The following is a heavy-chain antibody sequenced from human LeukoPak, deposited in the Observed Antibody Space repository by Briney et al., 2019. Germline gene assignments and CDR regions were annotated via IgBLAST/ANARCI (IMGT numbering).Heavy chain of an antibody. D-gene: IGHD2-15*01. Sequence: ASVKVSCKASGYTFAGYYMHWVRQAPGQGLEWMGWINPNSGGTNYAQKFQGRVTMTRDTSISTAYMELSRLRSDDTAVYYCARDPQDCSGGSCYAGLYYMDVWGKGTTVTVSS. CDR1: GYTFAGYY. J-gene: IGHJ6*03. V-gene: IGHV1-2*02. CDR3: ARDPQDCSGGSCYAGLYYMDV. CDR2: INPNSGGT.